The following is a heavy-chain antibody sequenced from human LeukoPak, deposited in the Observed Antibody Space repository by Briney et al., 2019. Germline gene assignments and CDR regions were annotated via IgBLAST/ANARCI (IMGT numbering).Heavy chain of an antibody. CDR3: ARGRVYYDSGAYH. Sequence: SETLSLTCTVSGASINDYYCIWVRQPPGRGLEWIGYIYYSGITNYNPSLRSRVSMSVDTSRNQFSLKLSSVTAADTAVYYCARGRVYYDSGAYHWGQGTLVTVSS. CDR1: GASINDYY. V-gene: IGHV4-59*01. CDR2: IYYSGIT. D-gene: IGHD3-22*01. J-gene: IGHJ5*02.